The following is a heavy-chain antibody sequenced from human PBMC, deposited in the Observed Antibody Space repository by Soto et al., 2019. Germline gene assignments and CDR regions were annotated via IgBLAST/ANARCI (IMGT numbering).Heavy chain of an antibody. Sequence: GGSLRLSCAASGFTFDDYAMHWVRQVPGKGLEWASGINWNSGSIGYGDSVKGRFAISRDNAKNSLHLQMNSLSAEDTAFYYCVKDESINWYSGHFRHWGQGTLVTVSS. D-gene: IGHD6-13*01. V-gene: IGHV3-9*01. CDR3: VKDESINWYSGHFRH. J-gene: IGHJ1*01. CDR1: GFTFDDYA. CDR2: INWNSGSI.